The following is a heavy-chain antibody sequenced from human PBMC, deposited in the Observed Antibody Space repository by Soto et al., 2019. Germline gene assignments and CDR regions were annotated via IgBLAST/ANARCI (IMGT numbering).Heavy chain of an antibody. V-gene: IGHV3-23*01. CDR3: AFPGTTVDAFDI. CDR2: ISGSGGST. J-gene: IGHJ3*02. Sequence: GGSLRLSCAASGFTFSSYAMSWVRQAPGKGLEWVSAISGSGGSTYYADSAKGRFTISRDNSKNTLYLQMNSLRAEDTAVYYCAFPGTTVDAFDIWGQGTMVTVSS. CDR1: GFTFSSYA. D-gene: IGHD4-17*01.